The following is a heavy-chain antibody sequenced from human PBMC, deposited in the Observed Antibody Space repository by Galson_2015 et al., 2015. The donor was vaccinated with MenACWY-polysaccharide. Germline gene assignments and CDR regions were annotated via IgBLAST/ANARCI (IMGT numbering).Heavy chain of an antibody. Sequence: QSGAAVKKPGESLQLSCTGSGSSFTSYWIGWVRQMPGKGLEWMGIIYPGDHDTRDSPSFQGQVTSSADKTNSTAYLQWSSLRGGGTAMEDGARGGSGGGGFDPWGQGTLVTVSS. CDR1: GSSFTSYW. CDR3: ARGGSGGGGFDP. J-gene: IGHJ5*02. CDR2: IYPGDHDT. D-gene: IGHD3-16*01. V-gene: IGHV5-51*01.